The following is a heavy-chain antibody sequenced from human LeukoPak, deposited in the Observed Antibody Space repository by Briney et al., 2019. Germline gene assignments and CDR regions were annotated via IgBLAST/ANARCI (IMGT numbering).Heavy chain of an antibody. V-gene: IGHV4-59*01. CDR1: GGSISSYY. Sequence: SETLSLTCTVSGGSISSYYWSWIRQPPGKGLEWIGYIYYSGSTNYNPSLKSRVTISVDTSKNQFSLKLSSVTAADTAVYYCARVFGYSSGWYGDYWGQGTLVTVSS. J-gene: IGHJ4*02. CDR3: ARVFGYSSGWYGDY. D-gene: IGHD6-19*01. CDR2: IYYSGST.